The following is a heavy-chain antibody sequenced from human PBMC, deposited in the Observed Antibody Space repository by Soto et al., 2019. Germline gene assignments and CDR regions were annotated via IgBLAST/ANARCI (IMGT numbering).Heavy chain of an antibody. V-gene: IGHV3-7*05. CDR1: GFTFSSYW. CDR2: IKQDGSEK. D-gene: IGHD6-6*01. J-gene: IGHJ3*02. CDR3: AREAEYSSSRTGPLDAFDI. Sequence: GGSLRLSCAASGFTFSSYWMSWVRQAPGKGLEWVANIKQDGSEKYYVDSVKGRFTISRDNAKNSLYLQMSSPRAEDTAVFYCAREAEYSSSRTGPLDAFDIWGQGTMVTVSS.